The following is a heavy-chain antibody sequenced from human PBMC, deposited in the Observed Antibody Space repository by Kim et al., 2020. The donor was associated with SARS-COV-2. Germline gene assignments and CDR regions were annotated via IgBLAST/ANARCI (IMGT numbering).Heavy chain of an antibody. CDR1: GYSFTSYW. V-gene: IGHV5-10-1*01. D-gene: IGHD3-22*01. Sequence: ESLKISCKGSGYSFTSYWISWVRQMPGKGLEWMGRIDPSDSYTNYSPSFQGHVTISADKSISTAYLQWSSLKASDTAMYYCARHDSSGYYYYYYYGMDVWGQGTTVTVSS. J-gene: IGHJ6*02. CDR2: IDPSDSYT. CDR3: ARHDSSGYYYYYYYGMDV.